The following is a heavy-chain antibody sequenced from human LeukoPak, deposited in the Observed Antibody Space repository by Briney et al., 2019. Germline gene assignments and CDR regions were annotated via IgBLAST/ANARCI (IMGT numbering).Heavy chain of an antibody. CDR3: ATPRFETNRVLYYFDY. D-gene: IGHD3-10*02. V-gene: IGHV1-24*01. CDR1: GYTLTELS. J-gene: IGHJ4*02. Sequence: ASVKVSCKVSGYTLTELSMHWVRQAPGKGLEWMGGFDPEDGETIYAQKFQGRVTMTEDTSTDTAYMGLSSLRSEDTAVYYCATPRFETNRVLYYFDYWGQGTLVTVSS. CDR2: FDPEDGET.